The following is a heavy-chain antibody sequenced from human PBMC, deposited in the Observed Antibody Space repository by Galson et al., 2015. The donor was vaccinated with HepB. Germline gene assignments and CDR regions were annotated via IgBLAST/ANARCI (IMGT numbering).Heavy chain of an antibody. CDR3: ARQSREYSSGWYLGSFNYMDV. CDR1: GGSITNYY. Sequence: ETLSLTCTVSGGSITNYYWSWIRQSPGRGLEWIGYISDSGNTNYHPSLKSRVTISRDTSKNQFSLRLNSVTAADTAVYYCARQSREYSSGWYLGSFNYMDVWGKGSTVTVSS. CDR2: ISDSGNT. J-gene: IGHJ6*03. V-gene: IGHV4-59*01. D-gene: IGHD6-19*01.